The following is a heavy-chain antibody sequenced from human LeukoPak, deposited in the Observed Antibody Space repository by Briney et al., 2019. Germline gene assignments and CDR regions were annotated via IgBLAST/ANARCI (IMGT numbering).Heavy chain of an antibody. CDR1: GFTFSSYA. D-gene: IGHD3-22*01. CDR3: ARGSLGYYDSSDWAFDI. Sequence: GGSLRLSCAASGFTFSSYAMHWVRQAPGKGLEYVPAISSNGGSTYYANSVKGRFTISRDNSKNTLYPQMGSLRAEDMAVYYCARGSLGYYDSSDWAFDIWGQGTMVTVSS. J-gene: IGHJ3*02. CDR2: ISSNGGST. V-gene: IGHV3-64*01.